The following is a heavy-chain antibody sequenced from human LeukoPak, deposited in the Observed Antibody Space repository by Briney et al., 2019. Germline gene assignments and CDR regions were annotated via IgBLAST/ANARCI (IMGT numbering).Heavy chain of an antibody. D-gene: IGHD3-22*01. CDR3: AKANHYYDSTAYSDY. CDR2: VSGSGGST. Sequence: PGGSLRLSCAASGFTFSNYAMNWVRQAPGKGLEWVSSVSGSGGSTHYADSVKGRFTISRDNSKSTLYLQMNSLRAEDTAIYYCAKANHYYDSTAYSDYWGQGTLVTVSS. CDR1: GFTFSNYA. V-gene: IGHV3-23*01. J-gene: IGHJ4*02.